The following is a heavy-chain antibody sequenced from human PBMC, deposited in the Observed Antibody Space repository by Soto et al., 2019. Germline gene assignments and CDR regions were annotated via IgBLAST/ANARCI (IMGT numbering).Heavy chain of an antibody. J-gene: IGHJ6*03. Sequence: GGSLRLSCAASGFTFSSYSMNWVRQAPGKGLEWVSSISSSSSYIYYADSVKGRFTISRDNAKNSLYLQMNSLRAEDTAVYYCARESRSGSSYYYYMDVWGKGTTVTVSS. CDR3: ARESRSGSSYYYYMDV. V-gene: IGHV3-21*01. CDR2: ISSSSSYI. D-gene: IGHD3-10*01. CDR1: GFTFSSYS.